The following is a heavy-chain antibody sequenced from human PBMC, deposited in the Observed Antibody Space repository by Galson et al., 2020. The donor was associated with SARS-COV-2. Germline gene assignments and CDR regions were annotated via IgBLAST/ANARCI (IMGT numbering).Heavy chain of an antibody. CDR2: IYHSVST. Sequence: TLSLICPLPGHSLSSDGYFWSCIRQPPGKGLEWIGYIYHSVSTYYNPSLTSRIPISVDRSQNQFSPKLSSVTAADTAVYYCARIRLGAFGIWGQGTMVTVSS. CDR1: GHSLSSDGYF. V-gene: IGHV4-30-2*01. D-gene: IGHD7-27*01. CDR3: ARIRLGAFGI. J-gene: IGHJ3*02.